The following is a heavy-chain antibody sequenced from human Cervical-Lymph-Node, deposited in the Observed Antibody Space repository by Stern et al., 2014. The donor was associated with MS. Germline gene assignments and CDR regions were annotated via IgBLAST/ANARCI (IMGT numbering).Heavy chain of an antibody. CDR2: FYRGGNP. V-gene: IGHV4-4*02. CDR1: GGPISGSHW. D-gene: IGHD6-19*01. J-gene: IGHJ4*02. CDR3: ARLWYRSGWHYFDS. Sequence: LQLQESGPGLVKPSGTLSLTCAVAGGPISGSHWWSWVRQPPGKGLEWIGKFYRGGNPIYNASLKSRVSRAVEKSKSHFSLTLTSVTAEDTALYYCARLWYRSGWHYFDSWGQGTLVTVSS.